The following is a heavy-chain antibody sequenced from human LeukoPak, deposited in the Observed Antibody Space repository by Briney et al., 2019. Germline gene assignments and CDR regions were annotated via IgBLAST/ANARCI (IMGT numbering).Heavy chain of an antibody. D-gene: IGHD4-17*01. CDR2: ITSSGSSM. Sequence: GGSLRLSCAASGFTFGDYYMTWIRQAPGKVLEWVSYITSSGSSMYYADSVEGRFTISRDNAKNSLYLQMNSLRVEDTAVYYCARDRYGPPDYWGQGTLVTVSS. V-gene: IGHV3-11*01. CDR1: GFTFGDYY. J-gene: IGHJ4*02. CDR3: ARDRYGPPDY.